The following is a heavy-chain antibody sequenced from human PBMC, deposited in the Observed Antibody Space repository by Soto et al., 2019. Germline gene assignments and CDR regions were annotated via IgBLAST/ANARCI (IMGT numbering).Heavy chain of an antibody. CDR1: AFTSSSYG. CDR3: AKEGGLSGSYYISSSYYFDY. J-gene: IGHJ4*02. V-gene: IGHV3-30*18. CDR2: ISEDERNT. Sequence: AGSMRLSSVASAFTSSSYGTHWVRQAPGKGLELVANISEDERNTYYADSMKGRFTNSRDKSKNTLYLQMNSLRAEDTSVYYCAKEGGLSGSYYISSSYYFDYWRQGTLVTVSS. D-gene: IGHD1-26*01.